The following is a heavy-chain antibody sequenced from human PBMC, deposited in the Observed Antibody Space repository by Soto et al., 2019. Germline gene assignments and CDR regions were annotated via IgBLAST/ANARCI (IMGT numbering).Heavy chain of an antibody. J-gene: IGHJ3*02. D-gene: IGHD6-19*01. CDR2: IYYSGST. Sequence: LSLTCTVSGGSISSYYWSWIRQPPGKGLEWIGYIYYSGSTNYNPSLKSRVTISVDTSKNQFSLKLSSVTAADTAVYYCARRYSSPFDIWGQGTMVTVSS. CDR3: ARRYSSPFDI. CDR1: GGSISSYY. V-gene: IGHV4-59*08.